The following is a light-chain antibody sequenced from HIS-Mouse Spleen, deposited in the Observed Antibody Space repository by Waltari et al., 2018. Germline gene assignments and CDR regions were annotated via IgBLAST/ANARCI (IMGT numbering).Light chain of an antibody. CDR1: ALPKKY. CDR2: EDS. CDR3: YSTDSSGNHRV. Sequence: SYELTQPPSVSVSPGQTARNTCSGEALPKKYAYWYQQKSGQAPVLVIYEDSNRPSGLPERFSGSSSGTMATLTISGAQVEDEADYYCYSTDSSGNHRVFGGGTKLTVL. J-gene: IGLJ2*01. V-gene: IGLV3-10*01.